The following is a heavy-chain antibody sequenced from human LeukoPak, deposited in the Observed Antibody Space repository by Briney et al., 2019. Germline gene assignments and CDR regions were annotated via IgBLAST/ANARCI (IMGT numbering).Heavy chain of an antibody. J-gene: IGHJ2*01. D-gene: IGHD2-8*01. Sequence: SQTLSLTCAVSGDSVSSDNATWNWIRQSPSRGLEWLGRTYFRSKWYNDFAASVRGRITINADTSKNQFSLQLNSVTPEDTAVYYCVRQREQVMLYHYFDLWGRGTLVTVSS. CDR3: VRQREQVMLYHYFDL. V-gene: IGHV6-1*01. CDR2: TYFRSKWYN. CDR1: GDSVSSDNAT.